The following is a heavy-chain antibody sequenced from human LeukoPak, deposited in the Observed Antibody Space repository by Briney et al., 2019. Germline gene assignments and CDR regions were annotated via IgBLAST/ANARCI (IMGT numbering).Heavy chain of an antibody. CDR2: IWYGGSNK. J-gene: IGHJ4*02. Sequence: GGSLRLSCAASGFTFSSYGMHWVRQAPGKGLEWVAVIWYGGSNKYYADSVKGRFTISRDNAKNSLYLQMNSLRAEDTAVYYCARDFGEHPQGYWGQGTLVTVSS. V-gene: IGHV3-33*08. CDR3: ARDFGEHPQGY. CDR1: GFTFSSYG. D-gene: IGHD4-17*01.